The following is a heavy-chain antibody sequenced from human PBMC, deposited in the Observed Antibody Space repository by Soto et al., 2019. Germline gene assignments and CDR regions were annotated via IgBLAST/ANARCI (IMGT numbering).Heavy chain of an antibody. V-gene: IGHV3-23*01. J-gene: IGHJ4*02. CDR2: ISGSGGST. Sequence: GGSLRLSCAASGFTFSSYAMSWVRQAPGKGLEWVSAISGSGGSTYYADSVKGRFTISRDNSKNTLYLQMNSLRAEDTAVYYCAKAGITMIVVVIHFDYWGQGTLVTVSS. CDR1: GFTFSSYA. D-gene: IGHD3-22*01. CDR3: AKAGITMIVVVIHFDY.